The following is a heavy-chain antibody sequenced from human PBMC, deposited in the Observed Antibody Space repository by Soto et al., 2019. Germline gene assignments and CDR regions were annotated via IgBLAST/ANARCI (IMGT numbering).Heavy chain of an antibody. CDR2: IYWDDDK. CDR1: GFSLSTSGVG. D-gene: IGHD2-15*01. Sequence: QITLKESGPTLVKPTQTLTLTCTFSGFSLSTSGVGVGWIRQPPGKALEWLALIYWDDDKRYSPSLKSRLTITKDTSKNQVVLTMTNMDPVDTATYYCARGGYCSGGSCYYFDYWCQGTLVTVSS. V-gene: IGHV2-5*02. CDR3: ARGGYCSGGSCYYFDY. J-gene: IGHJ4*02.